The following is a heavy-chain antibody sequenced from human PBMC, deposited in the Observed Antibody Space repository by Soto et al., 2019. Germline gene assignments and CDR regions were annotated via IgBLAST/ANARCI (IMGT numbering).Heavy chain of an antibody. CDR3: ARGSGPNDAFDI. V-gene: IGHV4-61*01. J-gene: IGHJ3*02. CDR1: GGSVSSGSYY. Sequence: SKNLSLTCTVSGGSVSSGSYYWSWIRQHTGKGLEWIGYIYYSGSTNYNPSTKSRVTISVDTSKNQFSLKLSSVTAAYTGVYYCARGSGPNDAFDIWGQGTMVTVSS. D-gene: IGHD2-15*01. CDR2: IYYSGST.